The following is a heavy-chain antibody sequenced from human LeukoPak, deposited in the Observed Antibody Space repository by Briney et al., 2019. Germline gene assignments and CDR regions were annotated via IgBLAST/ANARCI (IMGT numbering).Heavy chain of an antibody. CDR2: IYHSGST. V-gene: IGHV4-30-2*01. D-gene: IGHD6-6*01. J-gene: IGHJ4*02. CDR3: ARAFEYSSSSWGDGVYYFDY. CDR1: GGSISSGGYY. Sequence: PSETLSLTCTVSGGSISSGGYYWSWIRQPPGKGLEWIGYIYHSGSTYYNPSLKSRVTISVDRSKNQFSLKLSSVTAADTAVYYCARAFEYSSSSWGDGVYYFDYWGQGTLVTVSS.